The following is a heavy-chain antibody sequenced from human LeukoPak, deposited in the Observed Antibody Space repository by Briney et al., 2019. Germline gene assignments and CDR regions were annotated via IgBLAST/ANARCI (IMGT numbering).Heavy chain of an antibody. CDR3: ARHFKYDYVWGSYRQGEFDY. CDR1: GGSISTGGYY. D-gene: IGHD3-16*02. V-gene: IGHV4-31*03. J-gene: IGHJ4*02. CDR2: TYGSN. Sequence: SETLSLTCTVSGGSISTGGYYWSWIRQHPGKGLEWIGYTYGSNNYNPSLTGRVTISVDTSNNQISLKLSSVTAADTAVYYCARHFKYDYVWGSYRQGEFDYWGQGTLVTVSS.